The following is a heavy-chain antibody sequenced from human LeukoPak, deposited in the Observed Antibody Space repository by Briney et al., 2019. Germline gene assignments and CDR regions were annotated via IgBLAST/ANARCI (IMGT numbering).Heavy chain of an antibody. D-gene: IGHD1-26*01. CDR2: IYPGDSDT. Sequence: GESLKISCKGSGFSLSSYWVAWVRQMPGKGLEWMGIIYPGDSDTRYSPSFQGQVTISADKSISTAYLQWSSLKASDTAMYYCARLWDSPNWLDPWGQGTLVTVSS. V-gene: IGHV5-51*01. CDR1: GFSLSSYW. CDR3: ARLWDSPNWLDP. J-gene: IGHJ5*02.